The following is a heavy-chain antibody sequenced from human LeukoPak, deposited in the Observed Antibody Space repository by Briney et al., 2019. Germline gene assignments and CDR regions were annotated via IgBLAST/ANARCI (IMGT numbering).Heavy chain of an antibody. V-gene: IGHV3-23*01. Sequence: GGSLRLSCEASGFTFSTYGMTWVRQAPGKGLEWVSGITGSSTWTYYADSVKGRFTISRDNSTNTLHLQMNSLRAEDTAIYYCARELVSLGTGYFDLWGRGTLVTVSS. CDR2: ITGSSTWT. J-gene: IGHJ2*01. CDR3: ARELVSLGTGYFDL. CDR1: GFTFSTYG. D-gene: IGHD7-27*01.